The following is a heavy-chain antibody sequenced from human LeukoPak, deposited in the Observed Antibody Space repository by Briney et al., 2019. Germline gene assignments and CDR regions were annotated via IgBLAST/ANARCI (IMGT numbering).Heavy chain of an antibody. CDR1: GVSISSHY. Sequence: SETLSLTCTVSGVSISSHYWSWIRQPPGKGLEWIGYIYYSGSTNYNPSLKSRVTISVDTSKNQFSLKLSSVTAADTAVYYCARELGPYYDFWSGSTVGFDPWGQGTLVTVSS. CDR3: ARELGPYYDFWSGSTVGFDP. V-gene: IGHV4-59*11. J-gene: IGHJ5*02. CDR2: IYYSGST. D-gene: IGHD3-3*01.